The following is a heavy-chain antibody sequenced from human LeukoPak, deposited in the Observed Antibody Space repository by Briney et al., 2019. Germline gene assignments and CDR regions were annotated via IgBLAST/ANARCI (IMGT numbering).Heavy chain of an antibody. CDR3: ARRGRYLDWLSHPVAFDI. J-gene: IGHJ3*02. Sequence: PSETLSLTCTVSGGSISSSSYYWGWIRQPPGKGLEWIGSIYYSGSTYYNPSLKSRVTISVDTSKNQFSLKLSSVTAADTAVYYCARRGRYLDWLSHPVAFDIWGQGTMVTVSS. CDR2: IYYSGST. V-gene: IGHV4-39*01. D-gene: IGHD3-9*01. CDR1: GGSISSSSYY.